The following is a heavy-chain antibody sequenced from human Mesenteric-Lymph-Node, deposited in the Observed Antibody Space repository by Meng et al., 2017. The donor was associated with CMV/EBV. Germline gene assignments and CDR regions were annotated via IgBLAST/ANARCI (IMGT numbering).Heavy chain of an antibody. D-gene: IGHD3-16*02. CDR3: ARHVIAVSWFDP. Sequence: SETLSLTCTVSGGSISSYYWGWIRQPPGKGLEWIGTIYYSGNTYYNPSLKSRVTISVDTSKNQLSLKLSSVTAADTAVYYCARHVIAVSWFDPWGQGTLVTVSS. J-gene: IGHJ5*02. CDR2: IYYSGNT. CDR1: GGSISSYY. V-gene: IGHV4-39*01.